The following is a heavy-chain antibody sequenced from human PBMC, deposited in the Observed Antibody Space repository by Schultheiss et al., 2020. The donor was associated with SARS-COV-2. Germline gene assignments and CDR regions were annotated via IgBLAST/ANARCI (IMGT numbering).Heavy chain of an antibody. J-gene: IGHJ3*02. CDR3: ARDNRDPVGYCSSTSCPKDAFDI. V-gene: IGHV3-13*04. Sequence: GGSLRLSCAASGFTFSSYWMHWVRQATGKGLEWVSPIGTAGDTYYQGSVKGRFTISRDNSKSTLYLQMNSLRAEDTAVYYCARDNRDPVGYCSSTSCPKDAFDIWGQGTMVTGSS. CDR2: IGTAGDT. CDR1: GFTFSSYW. D-gene: IGHD2-2*01.